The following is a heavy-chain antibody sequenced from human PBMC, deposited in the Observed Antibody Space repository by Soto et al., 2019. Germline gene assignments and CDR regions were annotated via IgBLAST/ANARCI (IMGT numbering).Heavy chain of an antibody. Sequence: QVQLVESGGGVVQPGRSLRLSCAASGFTFSSYAMHWVRQAPGKGLEWVAVISYDGSNKYYADSVKGRFTISRDKSKNTLYLQMNSLRAEDTAVYYCARDSSVCPDYWGQGTLVTVSS. J-gene: IGHJ4*02. CDR1: GFTFSSYA. CDR2: ISYDGSNK. CDR3: ARDSSVCPDY. V-gene: IGHV3-30-3*01. D-gene: IGHD6-19*01.